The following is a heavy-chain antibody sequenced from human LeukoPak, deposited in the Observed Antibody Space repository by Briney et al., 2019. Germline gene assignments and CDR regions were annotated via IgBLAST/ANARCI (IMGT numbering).Heavy chain of an antibody. Sequence: SETLSLXCTVSGGSVSSSSSYWAWIRQPPGRGLEWIGSVYYSGTTYYNTSLESRVTISGDTSRNRFSLMLSSVTAADTAVYYCVRQNSDYYYYYLDVWGEGTTVIVSS. CDR2: VYYSGTT. V-gene: IGHV4-39*01. J-gene: IGHJ6*03. D-gene: IGHD1-7*01. CDR1: GGSVSSSSSY. CDR3: VRQNSDYYYYYLDV.